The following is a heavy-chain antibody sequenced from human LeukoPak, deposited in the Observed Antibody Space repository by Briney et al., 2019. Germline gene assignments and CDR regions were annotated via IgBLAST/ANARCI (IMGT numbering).Heavy chain of an antibody. CDR2: ISGSGGST. D-gene: IGHD3-16*02. Sequence: LGGSLRLSCAASGFTFGDYAIHWVRQAPGKGLEWVSAISGSGGSTYYADSVKGRFTISRDNSKNTLYLQMNSLRAEDTAVYYCALNGREVPSGAFDIWGQGTMVTVSS. CDR3: ALNGREVPSGAFDI. CDR1: GFTFGDYA. J-gene: IGHJ3*02. V-gene: IGHV3-23*01.